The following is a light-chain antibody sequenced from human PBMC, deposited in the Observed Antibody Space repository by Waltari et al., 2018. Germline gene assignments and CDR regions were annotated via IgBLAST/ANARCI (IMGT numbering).Light chain of an antibody. J-gene: IGLJ1*01. CDR3: CSYRSGDTYV. CDR1: SSDVGSYHR. CDR2: GVD. Sequence: QSALTQPASVSGSPGQSIAISCIGTSSDVGSYHRVSWYQHNPGKAPQLIIYGVDNRTSGVSNRFSGSKSGNAASLTISGLQAEDEADYFCCSYRSGDTYVFGTGTTVTVL. V-gene: IGLV2-23*02.